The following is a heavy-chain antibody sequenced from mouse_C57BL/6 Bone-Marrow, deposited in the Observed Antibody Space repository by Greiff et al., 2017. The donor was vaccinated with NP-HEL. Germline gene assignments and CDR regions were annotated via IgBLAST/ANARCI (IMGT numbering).Heavy chain of an antibody. J-gene: IGHJ4*01. V-gene: IGHV1-62-2*01. D-gene: IGHD1-1*01. Sequence: VQLQESGAELVKPGASVKLSCKASGYTFTEYTIHWVKQRSGQGLEWIGWFYPGSGSIKYNEKFKDKATLTADKYSSTVYMELSRLTSEDSAVYFCARHEETTVVADYAMDYWGQGTSVTVSS. CDR1: GYTFTEYT. CDR2: FYPGSGSI. CDR3: ARHEETTVVADYAMDY.